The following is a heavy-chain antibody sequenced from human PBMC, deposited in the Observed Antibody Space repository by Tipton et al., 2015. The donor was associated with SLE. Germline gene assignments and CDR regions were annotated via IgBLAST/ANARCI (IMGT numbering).Heavy chain of an antibody. Sequence: TLSLTCTVSGASISSHYWNWIRQPPGKGLEWIGNIYNNGNTNYNPSLKSRVTISVDTSRNQFFLKLSSVTAADTVLYYCARSKRSSTPWGYCFDPWGQGTLANVSS. CDR2: IYNNGNT. CDR3: ARSKRSSTPWGYCFDP. J-gene: IGHJ5*02. CDR1: GASISSHY. D-gene: IGHD2-2*01. V-gene: IGHV4-59*11.